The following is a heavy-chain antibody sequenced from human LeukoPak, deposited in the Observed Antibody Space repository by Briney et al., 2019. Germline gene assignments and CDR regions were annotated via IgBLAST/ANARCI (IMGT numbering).Heavy chain of an antibody. CDR1: GGTFSIYA. J-gene: IGHJ3*02. CDR2: IIPIFGTA. V-gene: IGHV1-69*13. CDR3: ARESNDAFDI. Sequence: GASVKVSCKASGGTFSIYAISWVRQAPGQGLEWMGGIIPIFGTANYAQKFQGRVTITADESTSTAYMELSSLRSEDTAVYYCARESNDAFDIWGQGTMVTVSS.